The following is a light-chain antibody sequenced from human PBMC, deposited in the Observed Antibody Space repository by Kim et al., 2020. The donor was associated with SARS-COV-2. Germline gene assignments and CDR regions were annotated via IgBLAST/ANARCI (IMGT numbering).Light chain of an antibody. V-gene: IGLV5-52*01. J-gene: IGLJ2*01. CDR1: SIFSVGDFS. CDR3: GTWHSNSKTRV. Sequence: CMMSSIFSVGDFSIRWEQQKPWNPPRYLLYYHSDSNKVQGSGVPSCFSGSNDASANAGILRISGLQPEDEADYYCGTWHSNSKTRVFGGGTQLTVL. CDR2: YHSDSNK.